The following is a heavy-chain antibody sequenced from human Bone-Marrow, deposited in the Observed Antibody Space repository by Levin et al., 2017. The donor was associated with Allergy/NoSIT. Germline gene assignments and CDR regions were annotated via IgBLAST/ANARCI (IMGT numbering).Heavy chain of an antibody. CDR3: ARVQRKFDLNRDWETVVVAATHPAYYYYYYMDV. V-gene: IGHV3-48*03. D-gene: IGHD2-15*01. CDR2: ISSSGSTI. Sequence: GGSLRLSCAASGFTFSSYEMNWVRRAPGKGLEWVSYISSSGSTIYYADSVKGRFTISRDNAKNSLYLQMNSLRAEDTAVYYCARVQRKFDLNRDWETVVVAATHPAYYYYYYMDVWGKGTTVTVSS. CDR1: GFTFSSYE. J-gene: IGHJ6*03.